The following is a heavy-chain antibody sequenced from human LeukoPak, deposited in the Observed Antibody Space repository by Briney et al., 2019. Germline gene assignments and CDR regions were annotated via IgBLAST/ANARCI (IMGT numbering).Heavy chain of an antibody. D-gene: IGHD2-15*01. CDR1: GFTFSSYA. CDR3: AKDLGYCSGGSCYYYYGMDV. J-gene: IGHJ6*02. Sequence: GASLRLSCAASGFTFSSYAMSWVRQAPGKGLEWVSAISGSGGSTYYADSVKGRFTISRDNSKNTLYLQMNSLRAEDTAVYYCAKDLGYCSGGSCYYYYGMDVWGQGTTATVSS. CDR2: ISGSGGST. V-gene: IGHV3-23*01.